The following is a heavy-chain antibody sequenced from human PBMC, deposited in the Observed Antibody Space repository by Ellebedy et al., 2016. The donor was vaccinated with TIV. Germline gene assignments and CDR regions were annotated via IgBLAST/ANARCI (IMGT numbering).Heavy chain of an antibody. V-gene: IGHV3-7*01. J-gene: IGHJ3*01. CDR2: MNQDGSDK. D-gene: IGHD4-17*01. Sequence: GGSLRLSCAASGFSFRSYWMTWVRQAPGKGLQWVANMNQDGSDKYYVDSVRGRFTISRDNAKDSLYLQMNSLRADDTAVYSCASDGSYGDYRSPTHALTFWGQGTMVTVSP. CDR1: GFSFRSYW. CDR3: ASDGSYGDYRSPTHALTF.